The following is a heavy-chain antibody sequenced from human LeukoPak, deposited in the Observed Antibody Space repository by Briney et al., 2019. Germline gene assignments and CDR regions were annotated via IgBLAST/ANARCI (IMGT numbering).Heavy chain of an antibody. Sequence: GGSLRLSCATSRFTFSSYGMTWVRQAPGKGLEWVSVISGSGGRTYYSDSVKGRFTISRDNSKNTLYLQMNTLRAEDTAVYYWAKYIRNHKSYYDSSGYYDYWGQGTLVTVSS. D-gene: IGHD3-22*01. CDR1: RFTFSSYG. V-gene: IGHV3-23*01. CDR3: AKYIRNHKSYYDSSGYYDY. CDR2: ISGSGGRT. J-gene: IGHJ4*02.